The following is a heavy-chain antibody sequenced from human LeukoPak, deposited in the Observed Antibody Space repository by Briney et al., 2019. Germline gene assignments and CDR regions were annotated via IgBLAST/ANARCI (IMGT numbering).Heavy chain of an antibody. D-gene: IGHD6-19*01. CDR3: TIGLAGDWDAFDI. Sequence: ASVKVSCKTSGYTFTTCAVHWVRQAPGQRLEWMGWIHADSGNTKYSQKLQGRVAIARDTSTSTIYMELTSLRIEDTAVYFCTIGLAGDWDAFDIWGLATMVTVSS. J-gene: IGHJ3*02. V-gene: IGHV1-3*01. CDR2: IHADSGNT. CDR1: GYTFTTCA.